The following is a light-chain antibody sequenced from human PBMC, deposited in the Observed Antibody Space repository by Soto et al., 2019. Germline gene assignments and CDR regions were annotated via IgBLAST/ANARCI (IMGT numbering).Light chain of an antibody. Sequence: QSALTQPPSASGSPGQSVTISCTGTSSDVGGYNYVSWYQQHPGKAPKLMIYEVSKRPSGVPDRFSGSKSGNTASLTVSGLQAEDEADYYCSSYAGSNTWVFGGGPKLTVL. J-gene: IGLJ3*02. CDR1: SSDVGGYNY. CDR3: SSYAGSNTWV. V-gene: IGLV2-8*01. CDR2: EVS.